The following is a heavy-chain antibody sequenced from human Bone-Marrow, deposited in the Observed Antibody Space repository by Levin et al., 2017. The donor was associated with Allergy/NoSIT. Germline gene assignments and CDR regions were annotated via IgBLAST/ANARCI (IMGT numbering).Heavy chain of an antibody. J-gene: IGHJ3*02. Sequence: SVKVSCKASGGTFSSYAISWVRQAPGQGLEWMGRIIPILGIANYAQKFQGRVTITADKSTSTAYMELSSLRSEDTAVYYCAGYCSGGRERACRNAFDSWGQGTMVTVSS. CDR3: AGYCSGGRERACRNAFDS. D-gene: IGHD2-15*01. CDR1: GGTFSSYA. CDR2: IIPILGIA. V-gene: IGHV1-69*04.